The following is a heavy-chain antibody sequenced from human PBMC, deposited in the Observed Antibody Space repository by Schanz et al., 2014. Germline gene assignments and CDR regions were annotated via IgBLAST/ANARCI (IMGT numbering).Heavy chain of an antibody. V-gene: IGHV1-18*04. CDR2: ISAYNGHT. Sequence: QVQLVQSGAEVKKPGASVKDSCKASGYTFVSYSMHWVRQAPGQGLEWMGWISAYNGHTLYAQKFQDRVTMTTDTSTSTSYIELPSLRFDDTAVYYCARDCSAYVGNYFDYWGQGTLVNASS. J-gene: IGHJ4*02. CDR1: GYTFVSYS. CDR3: ARDCSAYVGNYFDY. D-gene: IGHD5-12*01.